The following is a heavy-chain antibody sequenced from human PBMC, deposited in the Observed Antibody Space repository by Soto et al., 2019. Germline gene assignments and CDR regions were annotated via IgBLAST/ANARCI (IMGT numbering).Heavy chain of an antibody. CDR2: IYYSGST. Sequence: QVQLQESGPGLVKPSQTLSLTCTVSGGSISSGGYYWSWIRQHPGKGLEWIGYIYYSGSTYYNPSLKSRVTISVDTSKNQFSLKLSSVTAADTAVYYCARDISHYYGSGSYYNVGIDPWGQGTLVTVSS. CDR3: ARDISHYYGSGSYYNVGIDP. D-gene: IGHD3-10*01. J-gene: IGHJ5*02. V-gene: IGHV4-31*03. CDR1: GGSISSGGYY.